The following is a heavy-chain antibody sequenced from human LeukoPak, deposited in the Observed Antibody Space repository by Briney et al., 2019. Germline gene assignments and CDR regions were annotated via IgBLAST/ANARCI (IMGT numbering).Heavy chain of an antibody. D-gene: IGHD3-10*01. Sequence: GGSLRLSCAASGFTFSSYGMHWVRQAPGKGLEWVAFIRNDESNKYYADSVKGRFTISRDNSKNTLYLQMNSLRAEDTAVFYCAKAPGSGNEVYYYYYMDVWGKGTTVTVSS. CDR3: AKAPGSGNEVYYYYYMDV. CDR2: IRNDESNK. J-gene: IGHJ6*03. CDR1: GFTFSSYG. V-gene: IGHV3-30*02.